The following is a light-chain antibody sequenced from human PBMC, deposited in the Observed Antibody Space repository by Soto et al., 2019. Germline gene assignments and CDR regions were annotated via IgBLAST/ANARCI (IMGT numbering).Light chain of an antibody. CDR3: SSYGGSSAPVI. CDR1: SSDVGAYNY. J-gene: IGLJ2*01. V-gene: IGLV2-14*03. CDR2: DVS. Sequence: QSVLTQPASVSGSPGQSITISCTGTSSDVGAYNYVSWYQQHPGKAPKLVIYDVSNRPSGVSNRFSGSKSGNTASLTISGLQAGDEADYHCSSYGGSSAPVIFGGGTKVTVL.